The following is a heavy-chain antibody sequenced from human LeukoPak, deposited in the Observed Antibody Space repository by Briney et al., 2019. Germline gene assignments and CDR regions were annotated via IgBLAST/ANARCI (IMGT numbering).Heavy chain of an antibody. CDR2: ISVYNGST. CDR3: ARVVVISNDAFDI. J-gene: IGHJ3*02. D-gene: IGHD3-22*01. CDR1: GYTFTSYG. Sequence: ASVKVSCKASGYTFTSYGISWVRQAPGQGLEWMGWISVYNGSTNYAQKLQGRVAMTTDTSTSTAYMELRSLRSDDTAVYYCARVVVISNDAFDIWGQGTMVTVSS. V-gene: IGHV1-18*01.